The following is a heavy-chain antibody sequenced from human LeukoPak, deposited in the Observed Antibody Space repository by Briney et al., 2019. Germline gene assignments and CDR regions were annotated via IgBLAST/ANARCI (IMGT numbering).Heavy chain of an antibody. Sequence: ASVKVSCKASGGTFSSYAISWVRQAPGQGLEWMGGIIPIFGTANYAQKFQGRVTITTDESTSTAYMELSGLRSEDTAVYYCARANFSYYYDSSGYYGVSTGYFDYWGQGTLVTVSS. CDR3: ARANFSYYYDSSGYYGVSTGYFDY. J-gene: IGHJ4*02. V-gene: IGHV1-69*05. CDR2: IIPIFGTA. D-gene: IGHD3-22*01. CDR1: GGTFSSYA.